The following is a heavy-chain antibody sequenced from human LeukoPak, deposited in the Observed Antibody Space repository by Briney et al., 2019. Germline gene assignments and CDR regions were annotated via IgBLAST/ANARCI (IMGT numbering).Heavy chain of an antibody. CDR3: ARDQRWLRLHYFDY. J-gene: IGHJ4*02. V-gene: IGHV3-33*01. D-gene: IGHD5-12*01. CDR2: IWYDGSNK. CDR1: GFTFSSYG. Sequence: GGSLRLSCAASGFTFSSYGMHWVRQAPGKGLEWVAVIWYDGSNKYYADSVKGRFTISRDNSKNTLYLQMNSLRAEDTAVYYCARDQRWLRLHYFDYWGQGTLVTVSS.